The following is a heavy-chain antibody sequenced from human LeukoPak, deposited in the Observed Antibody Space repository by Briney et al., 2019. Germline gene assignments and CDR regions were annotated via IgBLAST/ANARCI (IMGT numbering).Heavy chain of an antibody. D-gene: IGHD4-17*01. V-gene: IGHV3-23*01. CDR2: STGSGGTT. Sequence: PGGSLRLSCAASGFTCSSYAMTWVRQAPGRGLEWVSASTGSGGTTYYADSVMGRFTISRDNSKNTLYLQMNSLRAEDTAVYYCAKLQSDGLRTYYGMDVWGQGTTVTVSS. CDR1: GFTCSSYA. J-gene: IGHJ6*02. CDR3: AKLQSDGLRTYYGMDV.